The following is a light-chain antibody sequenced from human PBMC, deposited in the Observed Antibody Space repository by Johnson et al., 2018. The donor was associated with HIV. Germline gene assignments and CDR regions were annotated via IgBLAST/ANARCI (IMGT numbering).Light chain of an antibody. CDR2: DNN. CDR3: GTWDSSWGV. CDR1: TSNIGNNY. Sequence: QSVLTQPPSVSAAPGQKVTISCSGSTSNIGNNYVSWYQQLPGTAPKLLIYDNNKRPSGIPGRFSGSKSGPSATLGITGLQTGDEADYYCGTWDSSWGVFGTGTKVTVL. J-gene: IGLJ1*01. V-gene: IGLV1-51*01.